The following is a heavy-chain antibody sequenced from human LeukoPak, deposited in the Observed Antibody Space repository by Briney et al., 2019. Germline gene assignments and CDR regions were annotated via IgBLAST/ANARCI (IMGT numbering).Heavy chain of an antibody. Sequence: PSETLSLTCAVSGGSISSGGYSWSWIRQPPGKGLEWIGYIYHSGSTYYILSLKSRVTISVDRSKNQFSLKLSSVTAADTAVYYCARDRGYSYGSPSAYWYFDLWGRGTLVTVSS. J-gene: IGHJ2*01. V-gene: IGHV4-30-2*01. CDR3: ARDRGYSYGSPSAYWYFDL. CDR2: IYHSGST. D-gene: IGHD5-18*01. CDR1: GGSISSGGYS.